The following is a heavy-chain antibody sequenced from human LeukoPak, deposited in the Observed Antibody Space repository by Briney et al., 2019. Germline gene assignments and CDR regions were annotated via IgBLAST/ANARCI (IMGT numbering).Heavy chain of an antibody. CDR2: INHSGSI. D-gene: IGHD2/OR15-2a*01. CDR3: AREYWAENIPYYFDY. J-gene: IGHJ4*02. V-gene: IGHV4-34*01. Sequence: PSETLSLTRAVYGGSFSGYYWSWIRQPPGKGLEWIGEINHSGSINYNPSLKSRVTISVDTSKNQFSLKLSSVTAADTAVYYCAREYWAENIPYYFDYWGQGTLVTVSS. CDR1: GGSFSGYY.